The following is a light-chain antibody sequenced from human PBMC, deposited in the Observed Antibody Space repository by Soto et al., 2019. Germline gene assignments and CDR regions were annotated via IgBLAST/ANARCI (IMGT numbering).Light chain of an antibody. V-gene: IGKV1-5*03. CDR2: KAS. Sequence: DVQRTPSPSTLSGSVGDRVTITCLASQTISSWLAWYQQKPGKAPKLLIYKASTLKSGVPSRFSGSGSGTEFTLTISSLQPDDFATYYCQHYNSYSEAFGQGTMVAI. J-gene: IGKJ1*01. CDR3: QHYNSYSEA. CDR1: QTISSW.